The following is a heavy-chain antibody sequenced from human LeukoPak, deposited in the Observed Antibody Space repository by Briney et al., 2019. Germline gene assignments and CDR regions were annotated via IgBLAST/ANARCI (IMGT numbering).Heavy chain of an antibody. CDR2: IKHDGST. J-gene: IGHJ4*02. CDR1: GGSFSGDF. V-gene: IGHV4-34*01. CDR3: ARHTGQWLPFDD. Sequence: PSETLSLTCAVYGGSFSGDFWSWIRQSPGKGLEWIGEIKHDGSTTYNPSLESRVTMSVDTSTNQISLEMTSVTAADTAIYYCARHTGQWLPFDDWGQGTQVTISS. D-gene: IGHD5-12*01.